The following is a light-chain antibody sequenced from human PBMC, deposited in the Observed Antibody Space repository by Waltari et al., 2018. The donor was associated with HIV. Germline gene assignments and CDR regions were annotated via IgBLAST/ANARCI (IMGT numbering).Light chain of an antibody. J-gene: IGLJ1*01. V-gene: IGLV2-11*01. Sequence: QSALTQPRSVSGSPGQSVTISCTGTSRDVCGYHYVSWYQQHPGKAPKLMIYDVSKRPSGVPDRFSGSKSGNTASLTISGLQAEDEADYYCCSYAGSSTYVFGTGTKVTVL. CDR1: SRDVCGYHY. CDR3: CSYAGSSTYV. CDR2: DVS.